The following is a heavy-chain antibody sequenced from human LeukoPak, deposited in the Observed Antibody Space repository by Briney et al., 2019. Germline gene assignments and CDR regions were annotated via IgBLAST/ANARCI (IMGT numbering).Heavy chain of an antibody. CDR2: INSDGSST. J-gene: IGHJ4*02. CDR3: ARGPYYDFWSGSGY. CDR1: GFTFSSYW. Sequence: PGGSLRLSCAASGFTFSSYWMHWVRQAPGKGLVWVSRINSDGSSTSYADSVKGRFTISRDNAKNTLYLQMNSLRAEDTAVYCCARGPYYDFWSGSGYWGQGTLVTVSS. D-gene: IGHD3-3*01. V-gene: IGHV3-74*01.